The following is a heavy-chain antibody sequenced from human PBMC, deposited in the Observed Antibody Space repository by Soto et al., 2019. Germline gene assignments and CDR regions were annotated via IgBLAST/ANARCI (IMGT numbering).Heavy chain of an antibody. D-gene: IGHD5-12*01. CDR3: ARAVYIVAIQDHFDH. Sequence: SETLSLTCSVSGGSLSPNYWSWIRQPPGKGLEWIGYIYFAGTTTYNPSLKSRVTISVDTSKNQFSLKLSSVTAADTAVYYCARAVYIVAIQDHFDHWGQGTLVTVAS. V-gene: IGHV4-59*08. J-gene: IGHJ4*02. CDR1: GGSLSPNY. CDR2: IYFAGTT.